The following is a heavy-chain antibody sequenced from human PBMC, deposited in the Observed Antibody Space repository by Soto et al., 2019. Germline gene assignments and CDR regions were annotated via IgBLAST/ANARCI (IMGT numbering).Heavy chain of an antibody. CDR1: GGSIRGSSYS. Sequence: QLQLQESGSGLVKPSQTLSPTCAVSGGSIRGSSYSWSWIRQPPGKGLEWIGYIYDTGSTYYNPSLKSRVTISVDTSKNQFSLNVNSVTAADTAVYYCARTWELIKFDYWGQGTRVTVSS. V-gene: IGHV4-30-2*01. CDR2: IYDTGST. D-gene: IGHD1-26*01. CDR3: ARTWELIKFDY. J-gene: IGHJ4*02.